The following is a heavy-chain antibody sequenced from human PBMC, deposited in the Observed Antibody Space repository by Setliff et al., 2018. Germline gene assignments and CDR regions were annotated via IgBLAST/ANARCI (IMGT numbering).Heavy chain of an antibody. D-gene: IGHD1-1*01. CDR1: GASIYSDGYY. CDR3: ARVLGHSGYPNYNRYNIMDF. Sequence: KASETLSLTCAVSGASIYSDGYYWTWIRHHPGKGLEWIGYSYFNGNTYYNPSLESRVMISLDTSGTQFSLRLSSVTTADTAVYFCARVLGHSGYPNYNRYNIMDFWGKGTTVTVSS. V-gene: IGHV4-31*11. CDR2: SYFNGNT. J-gene: IGHJ6*04.